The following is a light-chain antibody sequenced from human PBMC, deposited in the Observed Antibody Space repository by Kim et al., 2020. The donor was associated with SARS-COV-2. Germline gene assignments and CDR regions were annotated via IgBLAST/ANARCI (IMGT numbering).Light chain of an antibody. J-gene: IGLJ3*02. V-gene: IGLV3-21*03. CDR3: QVWDSSSSHVV. CDR1: NIGSKS. Sequence: ARGKTATITCGGSNIGSKSVHWYQQKPGQAPVLVVYDDTDRPSGIPGRFSGSNSGNTATLSISRVEAGDEADYYCQVWDSSSSHVVFGGGTQLTVL. CDR2: DDT.